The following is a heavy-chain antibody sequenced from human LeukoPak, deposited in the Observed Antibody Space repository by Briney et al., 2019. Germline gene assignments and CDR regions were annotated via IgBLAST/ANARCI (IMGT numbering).Heavy chain of an antibody. D-gene: IGHD3-10*01. J-gene: IGHJ4*02. V-gene: IGHV1-69*13. CDR3: ARVGMVRGVMSYYFDY. Sequence: GASVKVSCKASGGTFSSYAISWVRQAPGQGLEWMGGIIPIFGTANYAQKFQGRVTITADVSTSTAYMELSSLRSEDTAVYYCARVGMVRGVMSYYFDYWGQGTLVTVSS. CDR2: IIPIFGTA. CDR1: GGTFSSYA.